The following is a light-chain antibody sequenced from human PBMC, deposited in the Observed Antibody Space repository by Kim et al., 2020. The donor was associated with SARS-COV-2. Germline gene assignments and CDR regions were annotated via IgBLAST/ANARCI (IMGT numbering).Light chain of an antibody. CDR2: SNN. J-gene: IGLJ1*01. V-gene: IGLV1-44*01. CDR3: AACDDSLNGYV. Sequence: ELTQPPSASGTPGQRVTISCSGSSSNIGSNTVIWYQQLPGTAPKLLIYSNNQRPSGVPDRFSGSKSGTSASLAISGLQSEDEADYYCAACDDSLNGYVFGTGTKVTVL. CDR1: SSNIGSNT.